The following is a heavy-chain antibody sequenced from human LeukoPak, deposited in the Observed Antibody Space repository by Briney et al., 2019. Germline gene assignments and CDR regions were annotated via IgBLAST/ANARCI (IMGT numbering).Heavy chain of an antibody. J-gene: IGHJ4*02. D-gene: IGHD6-6*01. CDR3: ARNYYQYSSSTAYGY. Sequence: SETLSLTCTVSGGSISSSSYYWGWIRQPPGKGLEWIGNIYYSGSTYYNPSLKSRVTISVDMSKSQFSLKLRSVTAADTAVYYCARNYYQYSSSTAYGYWGQGTLVTVSS. V-gene: IGHV4-39*01. CDR2: IYYSGST. CDR1: GGSISSSSYY.